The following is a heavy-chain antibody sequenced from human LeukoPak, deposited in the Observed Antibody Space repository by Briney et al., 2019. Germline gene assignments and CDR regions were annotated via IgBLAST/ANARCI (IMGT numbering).Heavy chain of an antibody. CDR3: ASSVGDWNAFDI. D-gene: IGHD3/OR15-3a*01. CDR2: MNPNSGNT. J-gene: IGHJ3*02. Sequence: ASVKVSCKASGYTFTSYDINWVRQATGQGLEWMGWMNPNSGNTGYAQKFQGRVTITRNTSISTAYMELSSLRSEDTAVYYCASSVGDWNAFDIWGQGTMVTVSS. V-gene: IGHV1-8*03. CDR1: GYTFTSYD.